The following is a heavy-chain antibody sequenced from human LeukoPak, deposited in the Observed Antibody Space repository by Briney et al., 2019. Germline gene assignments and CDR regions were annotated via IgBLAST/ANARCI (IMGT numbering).Heavy chain of an antibody. D-gene: IGHD2-21*02. Sequence: GRSLRLSCAASGFTFSSYGMHWVRQAPGKGLEWVAFIRYDGSNKYYADSVKGRFTISRDNSKNTLYLQMNSLRAEDTAVYYCAKMGDLAYCGGDCYAFDIWGQGTMVTVSS. CDR2: IRYDGSNK. J-gene: IGHJ3*02. CDR3: AKMGDLAYCGGDCYAFDI. V-gene: IGHV3-30*02. CDR1: GFTFSSYG.